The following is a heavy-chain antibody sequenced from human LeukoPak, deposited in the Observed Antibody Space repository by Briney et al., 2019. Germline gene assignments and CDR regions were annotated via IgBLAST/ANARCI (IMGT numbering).Heavy chain of an antibody. CDR3: VTGFTTMAVDYFDY. J-gene: IGHJ4*02. Sequence: GASVKVSCKVSGKTLSDLSIHWLRQPPGEGLEWLGGSDPEDGERIYAQMFQSRVTMTEDTSIDTAYMELSSLRSEDTAVYYCVTGFTTMAVDYFDYWGQGTLVTVSP. V-gene: IGHV1-24*01. D-gene: IGHD4/OR15-4a*01. CDR2: SDPEDGER. CDR1: GKTLSDLS.